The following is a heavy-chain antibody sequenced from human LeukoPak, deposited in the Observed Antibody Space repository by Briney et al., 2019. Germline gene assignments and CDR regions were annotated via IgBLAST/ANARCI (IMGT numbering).Heavy chain of an antibody. V-gene: IGHV1-2*02. D-gene: IGHD2-2*01. J-gene: IGHJ4*02. CDR3: ARVVVPAATKVVTERAYEFDY. Sequence: ASVKVSCKASGYTFTGYYMHWVRQAPGQGLEWMGWINPNSGGTNYAQKFQGRVTMTRDTSISTAYMELSRLRSDDTAVYYCARVVVPAATKVVTERAYEFDYWGQGTLVTVSS. CDR1: GYTFTGYY. CDR2: INPNSGGT.